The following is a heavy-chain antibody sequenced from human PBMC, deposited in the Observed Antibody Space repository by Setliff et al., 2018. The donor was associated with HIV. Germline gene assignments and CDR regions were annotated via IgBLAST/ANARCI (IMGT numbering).Heavy chain of an antibody. J-gene: IGHJ3*02. D-gene: IGHD2-21*02. CDR3: AREVDVVTTSDAFDI. CDR1: GGSISSSSYY. CDR2: IYYSGSTY. Sequence: PSETLSLTCTVSGGSISSSSYYWGWIRQPPGKGLEWIGSIYYSGSTYYYNPSLKSRTTISLDTSMNQFSLKLTSVTAADTAVYYCAREVDVVTTSDAFDIWGQGTMVTVSS. V-gene: IGHV4-39*07.